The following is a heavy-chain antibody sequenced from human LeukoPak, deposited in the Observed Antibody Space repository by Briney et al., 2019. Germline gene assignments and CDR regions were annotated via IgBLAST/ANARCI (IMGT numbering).Heavy chain of an antibody. Sequence: ASVKVSCKASGYTFTSYGISWVRQAPGQGLEWMGWMSALNGNTNYQHKFQGRVTMTTDTSKNTAYMELRSLRSDDTAMYYCARDSALLNNGDWYGGSDYWGQGTLVTVSS. CDR3: ARDSALLNNGDWYGGSDY. CDR2: MSALNGNT. J-gene: IGHJ4*02. D-gene: IGHD4-17*01. V-gene: IGHV1-18*01. CDR1: GYTFTSYG.